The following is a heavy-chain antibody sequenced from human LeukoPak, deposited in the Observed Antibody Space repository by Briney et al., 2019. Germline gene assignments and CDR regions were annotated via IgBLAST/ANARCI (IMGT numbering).Heavy chain of an antibody. CDR3: ARVGDTSSYYYYLDD. V-gene: IGHV4-34*01. CDR2: ISHRGGT. CDR1: GGSFSAYY. J-gene: IGHJ4*02. D-gene: IGHD3-22*01. Sequence: SETLSLTCGVSGGSFSAYYWTWIRQPPGKGLEWIGEISHRGGTNYNPSLKSRVAIPLDTSKNQFSLNLSSVTAADTAVYYCARVGDTSSYYYYLDDWGQGTQVTVSS.